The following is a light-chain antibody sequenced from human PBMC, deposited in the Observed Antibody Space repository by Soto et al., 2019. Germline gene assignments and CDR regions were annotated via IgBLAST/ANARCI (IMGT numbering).Light chain of an antibody. V-gene: IGKV3-15*01. CDR3: QQYNNWPPLT. CDR2: GAS. CDR1: QSVSSN. J-gene: IGKJ4*01. Sequence: EIVMTQSPATLSVSPGERATLSCRASQSVSSNLAWYQQKPGQAPRLLIYGASTRATGIPVRFSGRGSGTEFTLTISSLQSEDFAVSYCQQYNNWPPLTFGGGTKVEIK.